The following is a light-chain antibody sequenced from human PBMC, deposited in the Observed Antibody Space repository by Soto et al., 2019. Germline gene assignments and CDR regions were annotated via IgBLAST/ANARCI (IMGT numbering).Light chain of an antibody. CDR3: QHYNSYSEA. J-gene: IGKJ1*01. Sequence: DIQMTQSPSTLSGSVGDRVTITWMAIQTISSWLAWYQQKPGKAPKLLIYKASTLKSGVPSRFSGSGSGTEFTLTISSLQPDDFATYYCQHYNSYSEAFGQGTKVDI. V-gene: IGKV1-5*03. CDR2: KAS. CDR1: QTISSW.